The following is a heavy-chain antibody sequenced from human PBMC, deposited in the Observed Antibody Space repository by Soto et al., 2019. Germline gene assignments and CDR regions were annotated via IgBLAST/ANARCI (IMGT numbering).Heavy chain of an antibody. CDR1: GFTFSSYG. J-gene: IGHJ4*02. V-gene: IGHV3-30*18. Sequence: QVQLVESGGGVVQPGRSLRLSCAASGFTFSSYGMHWVRQAPGKGLEWVAVISYDASNKYYTDSVKGRFTISRDNSKKTLYLQMNSLRAEDTAVYYCAKRYYDILTGYYMDFDYWGQGTLVTVSS. CDR3: AKRYYDILTGYYMDFDY. CDR2: ISYDASNK. D-gene: IGHD3-9*01.